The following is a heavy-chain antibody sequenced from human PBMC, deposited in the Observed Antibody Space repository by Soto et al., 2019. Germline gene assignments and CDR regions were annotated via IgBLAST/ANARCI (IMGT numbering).Heavy chain of an antibody. J-gene: IGHJ4*02. CDR2: IYYSGST. D-gene: IGHD3-22*01. Sequence: PSETLSLTCTVSGGSISSYYWSWIRQPPGKGLEWIGYIYYSGSTNYNPSLKIRVTISVDTSKNQFSLKLSSVTAADTAVYYCARHSLYYYYDSSGTFDYWGQGTLVTVSS. CDR3: ARHSLYYYYDSSGTFDY. V-gene: IGHV4-59*08. CDR1: GGSISSYY.